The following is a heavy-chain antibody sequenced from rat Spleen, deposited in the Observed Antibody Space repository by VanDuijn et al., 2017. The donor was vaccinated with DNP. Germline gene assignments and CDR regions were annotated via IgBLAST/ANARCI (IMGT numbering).Heavy chain of an antibody. V-gene: IGHV1-43*01. CDR3: ANYSSPANWFGY. J-gene: IGHJ3*01. CDR2: INTGSGGT. CDR1: GYTFTNRY. Sequence: QVQLHQSGPELAKPGSSVKISCKASGYTFTNRYISWIKQTTGQGLEYIGSINTGSGGTVYNEKFKGKATLTVDKSSSTAFMQLSSLTPDDSAVYYCANYSSPANWFGYWGQGTLVTVSS. D-gene: IGHD1-2*01.